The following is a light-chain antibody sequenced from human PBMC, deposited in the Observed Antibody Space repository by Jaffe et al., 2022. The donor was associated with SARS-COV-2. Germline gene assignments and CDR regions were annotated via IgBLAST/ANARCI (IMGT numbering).Light chain of an antibody. Sequence: EIVLTQSPGTLSLSPGERVTLSCRASQSVSSSFLAWYQQKPGQSPRLLIYGASSRATGIPDRFSGSGSGTDFTLTISRLEPEDFAVYYCQHYGGSLYTFGQGTNLEIK. J-gene: IGKJ2*01. CDR3: QHYGGSLYT. CDR1: QSVSSSF. CDR2: GAS. V-gene: IGKV3-20*01.